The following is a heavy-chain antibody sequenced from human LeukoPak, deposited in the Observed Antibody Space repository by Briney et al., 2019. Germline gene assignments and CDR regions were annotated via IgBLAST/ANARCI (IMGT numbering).Heavy chain of an antibody. J-gene: IGHJ4*02. CDR1: GFTFSSYA. CDR3: ATPSSGYYGYYFDY. CDR2: ISSNGGST. V-gene: IGHV3-23*01. Sequence: SGGSLRLSCAASGFTFSSYAMSWVRQAPGKGLEWVSAISSNGGSTYYADSVKGRFTISRDNSKNTLYLQMNSLRAEDTAVYYCATPSSGYYGYYFDYWGQGTLVTVSS. D-gene: IGHD3-22*01.